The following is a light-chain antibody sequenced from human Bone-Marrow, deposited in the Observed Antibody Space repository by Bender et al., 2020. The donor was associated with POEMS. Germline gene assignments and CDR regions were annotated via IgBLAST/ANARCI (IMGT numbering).Light chain of an antibody. CDR3: SSYTSSSTV. J-gene: IGLJ3*02. CDR1: ISDVAGYNY. V-gene: IGLV2-14*01. CDR2: DVS. Sequence: QSALTQPASVSGSPGQSLTISCTGSISDVAGYNYVSWYQQHPGKAPKLMIYDVSNRPSGVSNRFSGSKSGNTASLTISGLQAEDEADYYCSSYTSSSTVFGGGTKLTVL.